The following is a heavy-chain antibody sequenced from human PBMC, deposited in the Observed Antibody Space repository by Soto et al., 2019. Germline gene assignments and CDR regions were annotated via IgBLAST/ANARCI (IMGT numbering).Heavy chain of an antibody. Sequence: GSLRLSCAASGFTFSSYGMTLVRQAPGKGLEWVSFSSATGAGTYYADSVKGRFTISRDNSKNTLYLQMTSLRADDTAVYYCAKDRRAGGNYGFYSDFWGQGALVTVSS. D-gene: IGHD1-7*01. CDR1: GFTFSSYG. CDR3: AKDRRAGGNYGFYSDF. V-gene: IGHV3-23*01. J-gene: IGHJ4*02. CDR2: SSATGAGT.